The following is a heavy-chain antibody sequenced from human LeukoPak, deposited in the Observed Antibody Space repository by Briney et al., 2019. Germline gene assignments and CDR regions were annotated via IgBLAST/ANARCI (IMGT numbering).Heavy chain of an antibody. Sequence: GGSLRLSCAASGFTFSNYWMSWLRQAPGKGLEWVAHINQDGSEKYYVDSVKGRFTISRDNAKNSLYLQMNSLRAEDTAVYYCARDGGGDIVVAFAFDIWGQGTMVTVSS. CDR1: GFTFSNYW. V-gene: IGHV3-7*05. J-gene: IGHJ3*02. CDR3: ARDGGGDIVVAFAFDI. D-gene: IGHD2-15*01. CDR2: INQDGSEK.